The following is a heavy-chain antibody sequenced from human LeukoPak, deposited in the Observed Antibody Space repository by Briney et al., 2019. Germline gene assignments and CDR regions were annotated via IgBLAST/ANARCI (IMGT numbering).Heavy chain of an antibody. J-gene: IGHJ4*02. CDR2: IIPIFGTA. Sequence: VKVSCKASGGTFSSYAISWVRQAPGQGLEWMGGIIPIFGTANYAQKLQGRVTMTTDTSTSTAYMELRSLRSDDTAVYYCARVPSRGYSYGLDYWGQGTLVTVSS. CDR3: ARVPSRGYSYGLDY. V-gene: IGHV1-69*13. CDR1: GGTFSSYA. D-gene: IGHD5-18*01.